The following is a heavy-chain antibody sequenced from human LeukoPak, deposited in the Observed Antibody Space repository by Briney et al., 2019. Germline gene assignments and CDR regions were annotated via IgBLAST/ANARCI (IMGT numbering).Heavy chain of an antibody. Sequence: GASVKVSCKASGYTFTGYYMHWVRQAPGQGLEWMGWINPNSGGTNYAQKFQGRVTITRDTSIDTAYMQLSRLRSDDTAVYYCAKDRYGDYEAPFHYYMGAWGRGTTVTVSS. CDR3: AKDRYGDYEAPFHYYMGA. CDR1: GYTFTGYY. J-gene: IGHJ6*03. D-gene: IGHD5-12*01. V-gene: IGHV1-2*02. CDR2: INPNSGGT.